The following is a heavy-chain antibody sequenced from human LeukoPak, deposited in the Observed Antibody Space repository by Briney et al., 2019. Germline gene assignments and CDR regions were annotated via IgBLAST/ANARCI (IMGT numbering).Heavy chain of an antibody. Sequence: SETLSLTCTVSGGSVSSSSFYWGWIRQPPGKGLEWIGTIYYSGSTYYNPSLKSRVTVSVDTSKNQFSLKLSSVTAADTAVYYCAGCSGASCYYITSPLYFDYWGQGTLVTVSS. J-gene: IGHJ4*02. D-gene: IGHD2-15*01. CDR3: AGCSGASCYYITSPLYFDY. V-gene: IGHV4-39*07. CDR2: IYYSGST. CDR1: GGSVSSSSFY.